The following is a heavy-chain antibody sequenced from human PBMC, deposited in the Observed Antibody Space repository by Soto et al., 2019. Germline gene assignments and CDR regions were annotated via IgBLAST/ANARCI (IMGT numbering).Heavy chain of an antibody. CDR2: ISSSSSYT. Sequence: QVQLVESGGGLVKPGGSLRLSCAASGFTFSDYYMSWIRQAPGKGLEWVSYISSSSSYTNYADSVKGRFTISRDNVKNSLYLQMNSMRAEDTAVYYCARRLYSSDSRGNDAFDIWGQGTMVTVSS. V-gene: IGHV3-11*05. J-gene: IGHJ3*02. CDR3: ARRLYSSDSRGNDAFDI. CDR1: GFTFSDYY. D-gene: IGHD6-25*01.